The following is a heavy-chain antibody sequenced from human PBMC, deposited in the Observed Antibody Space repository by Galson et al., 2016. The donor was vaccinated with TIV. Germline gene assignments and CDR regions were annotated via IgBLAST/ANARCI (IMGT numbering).Heavy chain of an antibody. D-gene: IGHD4-17*01. CDR1: GYTFTGYY. CDR2: INPNSGDT. J-gene: IGHJ4*02. V-gene: IGHV1-2*02. CDR3: ARDLSPETTTPFDY. Sequence: SVKVSCKASGYTFTGYYIHYVRQAPGQGLEWMGWINPNSGDTNYAQKFQGRVTMTRDTSISTAYMELCRLRSDDTAMYYCARDLSPETTTPFDYWGQGTLVTVSS.